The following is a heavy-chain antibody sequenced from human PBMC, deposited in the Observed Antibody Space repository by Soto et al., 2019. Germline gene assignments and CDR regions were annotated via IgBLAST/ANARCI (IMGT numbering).Heavy chain of an antibody. CDR2: ISAYNGNT. J-gene: IGHJ4*02. D-gene: IGHD2-15*01. Sequence: QVQLVQSGAEVKKPGASVKVSCKASGYTFTSYGISWVRQAPGQGLEWMGWISAYNGNTIYAQKLQGRVITTTDTSTSTAYMKLRSLTSDDTAVYYCVVAAQPSYFDYWGQGTLVTVSS. CDR1: GYTFTSYG. CDR3: VVAAQPSYFDY. V-gene: IGHV1-18*01.